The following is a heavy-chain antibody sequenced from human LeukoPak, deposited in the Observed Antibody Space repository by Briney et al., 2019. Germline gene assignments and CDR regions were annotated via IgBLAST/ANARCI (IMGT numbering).Heavy chain of an antibody. D-gene: IGHD3-22*01. CDR2: MNPNSGNT. V-gene: IGHV1-8*03. CDR1: GYTFTSYD. Sequence: ASVKVSCKASGYTFTSYDINWVRQATGQGLEWMGWMNPNSGNTGYAQKFQGRVTITRNTSISTAYMELSSLRSEDTAVYYCARGPSHDSSGYYYYCYMDVWGKGTTVTASS. CDR3: ARGPSHDSSGYYYYCYMDV. J-gene: IGHJ6*03.